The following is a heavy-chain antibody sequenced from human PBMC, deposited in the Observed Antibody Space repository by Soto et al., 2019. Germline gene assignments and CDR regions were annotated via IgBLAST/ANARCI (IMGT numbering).Heavy chain of an antibody. J-gene: IGHJ4*02. V-gene: IGHV1-18*01. Sequence: ASVKVSCKASGYTFTSYGISWVRQAPGQGLEWMGWISAYNGNTNYAQKLQGRVTMTTDTSTSTAYMELSSLRSEDTAVYYCATFGSKLEPGDYWGQGTLVTVSS. CDR3: ATFGSKLEPGDY. D-gene: IGHD1-1*01. CDR2: ISAYNGNT. CDR1: GYTFTSYG.